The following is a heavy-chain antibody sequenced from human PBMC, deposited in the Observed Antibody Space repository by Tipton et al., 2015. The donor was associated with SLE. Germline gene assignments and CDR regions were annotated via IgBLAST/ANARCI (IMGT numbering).Heavy chain of an antibody. V-gene: IGHV1-2*06. J-gene: IGHJ3*02. CDR2: INPNSGGT. CDR3: AGNYYGSDDAFDI. D-gene: IGHD3-10*01. CDR1: GYTFTSYG. Sequence: QLVQSGAEVKKPGSSVKVSCKASGYTFTSYGISWVRQAPGQGLEWMGRINPNSGGTNYAQKFQGRVTMTRDTSISTAYMELSRLRSDDTAVYYCAGNYYGSDDAFDIWGQGTMVTVSS.